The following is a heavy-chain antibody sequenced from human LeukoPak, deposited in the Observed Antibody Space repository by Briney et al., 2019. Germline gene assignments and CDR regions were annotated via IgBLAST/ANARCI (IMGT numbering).Heavy chain of an antibody. Sequence: SETLSLTCTVSGGSISSSSYYWGWIRQPPGKGLEWIVSIYYSGNTYYNPSLRSRVTISVDTSKNQFSLKLSSVTAADTAVYYCARLPYYYDTSGYYYFDYWGQGTLVTVSS. V-gene: IGHV4-39*01. CDR1: GGSISSSSYY. D-gene: IGHD3-22*01. CDR3: ARLPYYYDTSGYYYFDY. J-gene: IGHJ4*02. CDR2: IYYSGNT.